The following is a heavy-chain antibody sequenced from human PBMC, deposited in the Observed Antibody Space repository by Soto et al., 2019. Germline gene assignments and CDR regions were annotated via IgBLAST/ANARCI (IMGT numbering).Heavy chain of an antibody. CDR3: ARSQGSSTSLEIYYYYYYGMAV. CDR2: IIPISGTA. J-gene: IGHJ6*02. V-gene: IGHV1-69*01. CDR1: GGTFSSYA. D-gene: IGHD2-2*01. Sequence: QVQLEQSGAEVKKPGSSVKVSCKASGGTFSSYAISWVRQAPGQGLEWMGGIIPISGTANYAQKFQGRVTITADESTSTAYMELSSLRSEDTAVYYCARSQGSSTSLEIYYYYYYGMAVWGQGTTVTVSS.